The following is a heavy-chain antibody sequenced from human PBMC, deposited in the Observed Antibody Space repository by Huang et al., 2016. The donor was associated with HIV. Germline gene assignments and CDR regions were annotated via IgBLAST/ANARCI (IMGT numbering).Heavy chain of an antibody. V-gene: IGHV3-30*18. CDR2: ISYDGSRK. CDR1: GFTFNKFD. CDR3: AKDGRGSGTYYDYFEY. J-gene: IGHJ4*02. Sequence: QVQLVESGGGVVQPGRSLRLSCAAFGFTFNKFDMHWVRQAPVKGLEGVASISYDGSRKDHADSVKGRCTISRDKSKNTVYLQRNSLRVEDTAVYYCAKDGRGSGTYYDYFEYWGQGTLVTVSS. D-gene: IGHD1-26*01.